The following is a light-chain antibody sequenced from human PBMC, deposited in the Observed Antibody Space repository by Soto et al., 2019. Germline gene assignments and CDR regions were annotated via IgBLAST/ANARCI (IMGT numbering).Light chain of an antibody. CDR3: QQYNDRPRT. CDR1: QFVSTN. J-gene: IGKJ1*01. CDR2: GAS. V-gene: IGKV3-15*01. Sequence: ELVMTQSPATLSVSPGERATLSCRASQFVSTNLAWYQQRPGQAPRLLIYGASTRAIGVPARFSGSGSGTEFTLAIRSLQSEDFAVYDCQQYNDRPRTFGQGTKVDI.